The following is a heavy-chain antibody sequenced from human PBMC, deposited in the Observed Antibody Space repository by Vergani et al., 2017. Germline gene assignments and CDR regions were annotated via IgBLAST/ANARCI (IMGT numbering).Heavy chain of an antibody. V-gene: IGHV3-9*01. CDR2: NDRNYGVK. D-gene: IGHD3-16*01. CDR1: GFTFQAFA. Sequence: EVQLVESGGELVQPGRPLRLSCTASGFTFQAFAFHWVRQVSGRGLEWVSGNDRNYGVKNGNSFEGRFSISRDNAKKAVFLQMNNLRHEDTALYFCVKDNDYDADGPFDLWGRGTLVTVSS. J-gene: IGHJ2*01. CDR3: VKDNDYDADGPFDL.